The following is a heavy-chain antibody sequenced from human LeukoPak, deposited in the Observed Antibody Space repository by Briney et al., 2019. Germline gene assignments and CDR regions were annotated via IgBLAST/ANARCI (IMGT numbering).Heavy chain of an antibody. D-gene: IGHD6-19*01. CDR1: GYTFIDYA. J-gene: IGHJ4*02. V-gene: IGHV1-3*01. CDR3: GRGIEASSGWYVIDY. CDR2: INAGNGNT. Sequence: ASVKVSCKASGYTFIDYAMHWVRQAPGQRLEWMGWINAGNGNTKYSRKFQGRVIITRDTSATIAYMELSRLRSEDTAVYYCGRGIEASSGWYVIDYWGRGPLVIVSS.